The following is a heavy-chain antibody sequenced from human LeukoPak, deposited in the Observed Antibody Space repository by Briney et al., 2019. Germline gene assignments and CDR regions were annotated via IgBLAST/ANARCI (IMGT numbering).Heavy chain of an antibody. Sequence: GASVKVSCMASGYTFTSYGISWVRQAPGQGLEWMGWISAYNGNTNYAQKLQGRVTMTTDTSTSTAYMELRSLRSDDTAVYYCAREADHYYDSSGYHYQSIDYWGQGTLVTVSS. CDR2: ISAYNGNT. D-gene: IGHD3-22*01. J-gene: IGHJ4*02. CDR1: GYTFTSYG. CDR3: AREADHYYDSSGYHYQSIDY. V-gene: IGHV1-18*01.